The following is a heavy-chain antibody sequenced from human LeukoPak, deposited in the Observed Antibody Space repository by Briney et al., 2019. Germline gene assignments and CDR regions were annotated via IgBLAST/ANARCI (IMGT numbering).Heavy chain of an antibody. Sequence: ASVKVSCKASGYTFTGYYMHWVRQAPGKGLEWMGGFDPEDGETIYAQKFQGRVTMTEDTSTDTAYMELSSLRSEDTAVYYCATGLKFGTVTSNWFDPWGQGTLVTVSS. J-gene: IGHJ5*02. CDR1: GYTFTGYY. D-gene: IGHD4-17*01. CDR3: ATGLKFGTVTSNWFDP. V-gene: IGHV1-24*01. CDR2: FDPEDGET.